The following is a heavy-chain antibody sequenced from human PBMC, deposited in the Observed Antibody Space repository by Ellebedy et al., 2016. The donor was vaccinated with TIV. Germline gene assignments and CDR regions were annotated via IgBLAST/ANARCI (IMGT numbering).Heavy chain of an antibody. J-gene: IGHJ4*02. V-gene: IGHV3-23*01. CDR3: AKFPSVTTPGVDF. CDR2: IGGSGGRA. D-gene: IGHD4-17*01. CDR1: GFTFSWFG. Sequence: PGGSLRLSCTPSGFTFSWFGMHRVRQAPGRGLEWVSAIGGSGGRANYADSVRGRFTISRDNSKSTLFLYMNNLRAEDTAVYYCAKFPSVTTPGVDFWGQGTLVTVSS.